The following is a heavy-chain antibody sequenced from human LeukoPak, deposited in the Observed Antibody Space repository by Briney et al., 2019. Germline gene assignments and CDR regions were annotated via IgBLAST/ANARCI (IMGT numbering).Heavy chain of an antibody. D-gene: IGHD5-12*01. CDR3: TRIGPTTADY. CDR1: GFTFSGSA. Sequence: GGSLRLSCAASGFTFSGSAMRWVRQASGKGLEWVGRIRSKTNDYATAYAASVKGRFTISRDDSKNTAYLQTNNLKTEDTAVYYCTRIGPTTADYWGQGTLVTVSS. CDR2: IRSKTNDYAT. V-gene: IGHV3-73*01. J-gene: IGHJ4*02.